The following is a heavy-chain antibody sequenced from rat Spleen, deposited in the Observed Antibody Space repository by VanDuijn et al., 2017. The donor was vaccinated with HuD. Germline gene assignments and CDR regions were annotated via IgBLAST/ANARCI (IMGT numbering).Heavy chain of an antibody. CDR1: GFTFSNYG. CDR2: ISPSGGST. D-gene: IGHD1-11*01. J-gene: IGHJ3*01. V-gene: IGHV5-19*01. Sequence: EVQLVESGGGLVQPGRSLKVSCAASGFTFSNYGTHWIRQAPTKGLELVASISPSGGSTYYRDSVKGRFPISRDNAKSTLYLQMNSLRSEDTATYYCARHTRVWWFAYWGQGTLVTVSS. CDR3: ARHTRVWWFAY.